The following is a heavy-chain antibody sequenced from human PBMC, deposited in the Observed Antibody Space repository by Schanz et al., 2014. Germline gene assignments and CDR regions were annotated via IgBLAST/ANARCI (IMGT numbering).Heavy chain of an antibody. Sequence: QVHLVQSGAEVRKPGASVKVSCTASGYTFSSYGLSWVRQAPGQGLEWMGMINPSGGSTTYAQKFQGRVTMTRDTSTSTVYMELSGLRSEDTAVYYCAGAFDSSGYYFDYWGQGTLVTVSS. CDR2: INPSGGST. CDR3: AGAFDSSGYYFDY. D-gene: IGHD3-22*01. J-gene: IGHJ4*02. CDR1: GYTFSSYG. V-gene: IGHV1-46*03.